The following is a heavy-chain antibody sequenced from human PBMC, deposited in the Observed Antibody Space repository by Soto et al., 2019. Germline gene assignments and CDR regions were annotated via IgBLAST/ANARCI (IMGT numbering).Heavy chain of an antibody. J-gene: IGHJ1*01. CDR3: ARKDDSSGYYSSAEYFQH. Sequence: GGSLRLSCAASGFTFSSYSMNWVRQAPGKGLEWVSSISSSSSYIYYADSVKGRFTISRDNAKNSLYLQMNSLRAEDTAVYYCARKDDSSGYYSSAEYFQHWGQGTLVTVSS. CDR2: ISSSSSYI. V-gene: IGHV3-21*01. D-gene: IGHD3-22*01. CDR1: GFTFSSYS.